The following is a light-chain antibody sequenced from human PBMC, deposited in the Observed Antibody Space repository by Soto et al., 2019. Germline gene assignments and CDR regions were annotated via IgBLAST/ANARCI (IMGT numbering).Light chain of an antibody. J-gene: IGKJ1*01. CDR3: QQYVASPPSWT. CDR2: RAF. CDR1: QSVSSGY. Sequence: EIVLTQSPGTLSLSPGERATLSCRSSQSVSSGYLAWYQQKPGQAPRLLIFRAFNRATGIPDRFSGSGSGTEFTLNISSLEPEDFAVYYYQQYVASPPSWTFGQGAKVEIK. V-gene: IGKV3-20*01.